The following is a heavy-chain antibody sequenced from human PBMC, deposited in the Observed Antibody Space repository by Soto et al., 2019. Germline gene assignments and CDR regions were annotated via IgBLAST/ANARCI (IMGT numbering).Heavy chain of an antibody. Sequence: EVQLVESGGGLVQPGGSLRLSCAASGFTFSSHWMHWVRQAPGKGLVWVSHIGPSGSGTRDADSVQGRFTTSRDNARNTLYLQMNSLRDEDTAVYYCTRDNNWSYDYWGQGILVTVSS. CDR3: TRDNNWSYDY. J-gene: IGHJ4*02. CDR2: IGPSGSGT. V-gene: IGHV3-74*01. D-gene: IGHD1-1*01. CDR1: GFTFSSHW.